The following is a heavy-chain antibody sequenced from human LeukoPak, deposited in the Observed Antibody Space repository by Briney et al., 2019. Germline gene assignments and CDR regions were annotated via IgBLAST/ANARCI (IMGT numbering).Heavy chain of an antibody. CDR1: GFTFSSYS. J-gene: IGHJ4*02. V-gene: IGHV3-21*05. Sequence: GGSLRLSCAASGFTFSSYSMNWVRQAPGKGLEWVSYISSSSSYIYYADSVKGRFTISRDNAKNSLYLQMNSLRAEDTAVYYCARDQMDGAAMTSDYWGQGTLVTVSS. CDR2: ISSSSSYI. D-gene: IGHD2-2*01. CDR3: ARDQMDGAAMTSDY.